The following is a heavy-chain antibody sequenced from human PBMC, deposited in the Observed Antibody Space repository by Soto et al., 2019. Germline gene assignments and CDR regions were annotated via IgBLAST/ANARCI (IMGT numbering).Heavy chain of an antibody. D-gene: IGHD5-12*01. V-gene: IGHV3-7*02. Sequence: EVQLVESGGGLVQPGGSLRLSCAASGFTLSRSYMAWVRQAPGKGLQWVANINEGGSETYYVDSVKGRFTVSRDNAKNSLYLQMNSLRAEDTALYYCVTVATGRGGMDVWGMDVWGQGTTVTVSS. CDR2: INEGGSET. CDR3: VTVATGRGGMDVWGMDV. CDR1: GFTLSRSY. J-gene: IGHJ6*02.